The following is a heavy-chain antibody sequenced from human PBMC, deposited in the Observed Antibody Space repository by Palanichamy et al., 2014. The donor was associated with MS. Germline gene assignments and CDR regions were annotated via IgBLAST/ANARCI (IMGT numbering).Heavy chain of an antibody. Sequence: QVQLVEVWGRRGPAWRSLRLSCAASGFTFRSHGMHWVRQAPGKGLEWVAVIWYDGSEKYYADSVKARFTISRDNSKNTVSLQMNSLTAEDTAVYYCARWGNDKKLDFWGQGILVTVSS. J-gene: IGHJ4*02. CDR2: IWYDGSEK. V-gene: IGHV3-33*01. D-gene: IGHD3-16*01. CDR1: GFTFRSHG. CDR3: ARWGNDKKLDF.